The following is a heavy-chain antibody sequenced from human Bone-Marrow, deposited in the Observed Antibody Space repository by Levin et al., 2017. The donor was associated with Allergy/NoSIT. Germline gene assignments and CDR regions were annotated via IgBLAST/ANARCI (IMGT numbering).Heavy chain of an antibody. Sequence: GGSLRLSCAASGFTFSSYAMSWVRQAPGKGLEWVSAISGSGGSTYYADSVKGRFTISRDNSKNTLYLQMNSLRAEDTAVYYCAKDLDIVVVPAAIIGDYWGQGTLVTVSS. D-gene: IGHD2-2*02. CDR1: GFTFSSYA. CDR3: AKDLDIVVVPAAIIGDY. J-gene: IGHJ4*02. V-gene: IGHV3-23*01. CDR2: ISGSGGST.